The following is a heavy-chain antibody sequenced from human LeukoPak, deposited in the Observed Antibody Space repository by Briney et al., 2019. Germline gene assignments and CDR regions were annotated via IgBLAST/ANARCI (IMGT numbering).Heavy chain of an antibody. V-gene: IGHV3-7*03. Sequence: GGSLRLSCAASGFTYSNHWMSWVRQAPGKGLEWVANIKQEGNEKYYVDSVKGRFTISRDNAKNSLYLQMNSLRAEDTAVYYCAREPDYGDHWYFDLWGRGTLVSVSS. CDR3: AREPDYGDHWYFDL. CDR1: GFTYSNHW. D-gene: IGHD4-17*01. CDR2: IKQEGNEK. J-gene: IGHJ2*01.